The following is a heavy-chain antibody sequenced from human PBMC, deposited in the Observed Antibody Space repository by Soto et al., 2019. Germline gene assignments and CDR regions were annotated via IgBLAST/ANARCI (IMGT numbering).Heavy chain of an antibody. D-gene: IGHD6-6*01. Sequence: GESLKISCKVSGYSFSNYWISWVRQMPGKGLEWMGEIDPRDSHTNYSPSFQGHVTLSIDKSNSTAYLQWGSLRASDTAIYYCASHDSSSSFMDVWGQGTTVTVS. CDR3: ASHDSSSSFMDV. J-gene: IGHJ6*02. CDR2: IDPRDSHT. V-gene: IGHV5-10-1*01. CDR1: GYSFSNYW.